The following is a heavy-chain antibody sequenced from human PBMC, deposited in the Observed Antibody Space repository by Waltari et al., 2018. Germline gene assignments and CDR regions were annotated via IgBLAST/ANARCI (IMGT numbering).Heavy chain of an antibody. CDR1: GFIFSTYW. CDR3: AKDGGSIPFDY. V-gene: IGHV3-30*18. D-gene: IGHD1-26*01. J-gene: IGHJ4*02. Sequence: VQLVESGGGLVQPGGSLRLSCEASGFIFSTYWMHWVRQAPGKGLEWVAVISYDGSNKYYADSVKGRFTISRDNSKNTLYLQMNSLRAEDTAVYYCAKDGGSIPFDYWGQGTLVTVSS. CDR2: ISYDGSNK.